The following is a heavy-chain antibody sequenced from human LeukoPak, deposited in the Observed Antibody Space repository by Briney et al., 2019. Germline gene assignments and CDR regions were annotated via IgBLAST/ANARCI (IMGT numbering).Heavy chain of an antibody. D-gene: IGHD3-10*01. J-gene: IGHJ6*02. Sequence: SETLSLTCAVYGGSFSGYYWSWIRQPPGKGREWIGEINHSGSTNYNPSLKSRVTISVDTSKNQFSLKLSSVTAADTAVYYCARGQFYGSGSYPTYYYYYYGMDVWGQGTTVTVSS. CDR3: ARGQFYGSGSYPTYYYYYYGMDV. CDR2: INHSGST. V-gene: IGHV4-34*01. CDR1: GGSFSGYY.